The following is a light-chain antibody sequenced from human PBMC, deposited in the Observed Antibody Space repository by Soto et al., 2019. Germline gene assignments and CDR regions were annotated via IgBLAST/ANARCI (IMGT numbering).Light chain of an antibody. CDR3: QQYNVWPLT. CDR1: QSVSSN. CDR2: VAS. J-gene: IGKJ4*01. V-gene: IGKV3-15*01. Sequence: EIVMTQSPATLSVSPGERATLSCRASQSVSSNLAWYQQKPGQTPKLLIYVASTRATGIPARFSGSGSGTEFTLTISSLQSEDFYCQQYNVWPLTFGGGTKVEFK.